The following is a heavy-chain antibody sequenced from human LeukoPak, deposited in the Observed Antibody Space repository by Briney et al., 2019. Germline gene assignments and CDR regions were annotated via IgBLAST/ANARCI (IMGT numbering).Heavy chain of an antibody. CDR1: GYTFTSYG. CDR3: ARGGPITMVQRVTRSPMWFEP. D-gene: IGHD3-10*01. CDR2: ISAYNGNT. J-gene: IGHJ5*02. V-gene: IGHV1-18*01. Sequence: GASVKVSCKASGYTFTSYGISWVRQAPGQGLEWMGWISAYNGNTNYAQKLQGRVTMTTDTSTSTAYMELRSLRSDDTAVYYCARGGPITMVQRVTRSPMWFEPWGHKTLVTLSS.